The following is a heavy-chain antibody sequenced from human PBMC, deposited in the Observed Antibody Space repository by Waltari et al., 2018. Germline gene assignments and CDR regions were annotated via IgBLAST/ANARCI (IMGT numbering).Heavy chain of an antibody. V-gene: IGHV4-39*07. Sequence: QLQLQESGPGLVKPSETLSLTCTVSGGSISSSSYYWGWIRQPPGKGLEWIGSIYYSGSTYCNPSLKSRVTISVDTSKNQFSLKLSSVTAADTAVYYCAREGDSSSWYPYYYYGMDVWGQGTTVTVSS. J-gene: IGHJ6*02. CDR2: IYYSGST. CDR1: GGSISSSSYY. CDR3: AREGDSSSWYPYYYYGMDV. D-gene: IGHD6-13*01.